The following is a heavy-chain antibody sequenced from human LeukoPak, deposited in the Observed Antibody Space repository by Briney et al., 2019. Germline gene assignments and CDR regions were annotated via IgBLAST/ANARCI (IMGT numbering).Heavy chain of an antibody. CDR3: LRDGDDFNFDY. Sequence: GGSLRLSCAASGFTFRSYLMHWVRQAPGKGLEWVSRVIRDGSFTNYADSVKGRFTISRDNAKNTLYLQMSSLRAEDTAVYFCLRDGDDFNFDYWGQGSLVTVSS. CDR2: VIRDGSFT. D-gene: IGHD5-24*01. J-gene: IGHJ4*02. V-gene: IGHV3-74*01. CDR1: GFTFRSYL.